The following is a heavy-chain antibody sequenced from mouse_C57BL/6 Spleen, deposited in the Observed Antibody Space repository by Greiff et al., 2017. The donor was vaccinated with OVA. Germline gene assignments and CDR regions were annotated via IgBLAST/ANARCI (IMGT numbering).Heavy chain of an antibody. CDR2: ISSGSSTI. Sequence: EVKLVESGGGLVKPGGSLKLSCAASGFTFSDYGMHWVRQAPEKGLEWVAYISSGSSTIYYADTVKGRFTISRDNAKTTLFLQMTSLRSEDTAMYYCARTHYYGSWFAYWGQGTLVTVSA. V-gene: IGHV5-17*01. J-gene: IGHJ3*01. D-gene: IGHD1-1*01. CDR3: ARTHYYGSWFAY. CDR1: GFTFSDYG.